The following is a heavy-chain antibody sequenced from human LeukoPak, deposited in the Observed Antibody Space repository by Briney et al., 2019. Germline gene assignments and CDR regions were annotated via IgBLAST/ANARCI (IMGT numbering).Heavy chain of an antibody. CDR1: GFTFSTYS. CDR2: ISTSSSYI. J-gene: IGHJ4*02. CDR3: ATDGTPLRVGEVFFDN. V-gene: IGHV3-21*01. D-gene: IGHD3-10*01. Sequence: GGSLRLSCAASGFTFSTYSMNWVRQAPGKGLEWVSSISTSSSYIYYADSVKGRFTISRDDAKNSVYLQMNSLRDEDTAVYYCATDGTPLRVGEVFFDNWGQGTPVTVSS.